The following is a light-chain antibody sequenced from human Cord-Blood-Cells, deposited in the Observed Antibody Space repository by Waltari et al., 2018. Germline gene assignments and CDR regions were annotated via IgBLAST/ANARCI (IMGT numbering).Light chain of an antibody. Sequence: DIQMTQSTSTLSASVGDRVTIPCRASQSISSGLALYQQKPGKAPKLLIYKASSLESGVPSRFSGSGSGTEFTLTISSLQPDDFATYYCQQYNSYSTFGQGPKVEIK. CDR1: QSISSG. J-gene: IGKJ1*01. CDR3: QQYNSYST. CDR2: KAS. V-gene: IGKV1-5*03.